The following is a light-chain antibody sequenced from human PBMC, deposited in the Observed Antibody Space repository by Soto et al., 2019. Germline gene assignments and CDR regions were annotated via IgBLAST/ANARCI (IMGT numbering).Light chain of an antibody. CDR3: SSYTTSSTLDV. CDR1: SSDVGGYNY. V-gene: IGLV2-14*01. J-gene: IGLJ1*01. CDR2: EIS. Sequence: QSALTKPASVSGSPGQSITISCTGASSDVGGYNYVSWYQQHPDKAPKLMIYEISNRPSGVSNRFSGSKSGNTASLTISGLQAEDEADYYCSSYTTSSTLDVFGTGNKLTVL.